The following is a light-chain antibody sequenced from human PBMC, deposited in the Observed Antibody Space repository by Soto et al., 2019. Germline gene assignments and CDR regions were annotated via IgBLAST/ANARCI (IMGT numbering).Light chain of an antibody. CDR1: SSNIGNNY. V-gene: IGLV1-51*02. J-gene: IGLJ3*02. CDR2: ENN. CDR3: GTWDSSLSAWV. Sequence: QYVLTQPTSVSAAPGQKVTISCSGSSSNIGNNYVSWYQQLPGTAHKLLIYENNKRPSGIPDRFSGSKSGTSATLGITGLQTGDEADYYGGTWDSSLSAWVFGGGTELTVL.